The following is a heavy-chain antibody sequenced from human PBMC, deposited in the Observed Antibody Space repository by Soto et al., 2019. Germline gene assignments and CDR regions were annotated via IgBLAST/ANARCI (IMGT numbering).Heavy chain of an antibody. CDR1: GGTIIGGGYY. Sequence: PSETLSLTCTVSGGTIIGGGYYWSWIRQHPGKGLEWIGYIYYSGSTYYNPSLKSRVTISVDTSKNQFSLKLSSVTAADTAVYYCARVPPAYYYDSSGYYPPYYFDYWGQGTLVTVSS. V-gene: IGHV4-31*03. D-gene: IGHD3-22*01. CDR3: ARVPPAYYYDSSGYYPPYYFDY. CDR2: IYYSGST. J-gene: IGHJ4*02.